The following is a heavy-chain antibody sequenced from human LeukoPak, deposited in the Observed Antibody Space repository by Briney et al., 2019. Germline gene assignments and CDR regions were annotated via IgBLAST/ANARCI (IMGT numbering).Heavy chain of an antibody. D-gene: IGHD3-10*01. V-gene: IGHV3-21*01. Sequence: XGSLRLSCAASGFTFSSYSMNWVRQAPGKGLEWVSSISSSSSYIYYANSMKGRFTISRDNAKNSLYLQMNSLRVEDSAVYYCATDLIHYYASGAKTWGQGTLVTVSS. CDR2: ISSSSSYI. CDR1: GFTFSSYS. J-gene: IGHJ5*02. CDR3: ATDLIHYYASGAKT.